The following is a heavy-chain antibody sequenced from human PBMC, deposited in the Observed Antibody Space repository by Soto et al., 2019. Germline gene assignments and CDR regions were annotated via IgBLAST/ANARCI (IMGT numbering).Heavy chain of an antibody. D-gene: IGHD3-3*01. J-gene: IGHJ6*02. CDR2: ISYDGSNK. CDR3: AKNKMEYYGMDV. Sequence: QVQLVESGGGVVQPGRSLRLSCAASGFTFSSYGMHWVRQAPGKGLEWVAVISYDGSNKYYADSVKGRFTISRDNSKNTLYLQMNSLRAEDTAVYYCAKNKMEYYGMDVWGQGTTVTVSS. CDR1: GFTFSSYG. V-gene: IGHV3-30*18.